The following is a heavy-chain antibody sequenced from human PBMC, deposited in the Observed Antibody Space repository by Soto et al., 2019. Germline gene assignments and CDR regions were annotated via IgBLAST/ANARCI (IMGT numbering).Heavy chain of an antibody. J-gene: IGHJ6*02. CDR1: GGSISSSNW. CDR2: IYHSGST. Sequence: PSETLSLTCAVSGGSISSSNWRSWVRQPPGKGLEWIGEIYHSGSTNYNPSLKSRVTISVDKSKNQFSLKLSSVTAADTAVYYCARADFNYYYYGMDVWGQGTTVTVSS. V-gene: IGHV4-4*02. CDR3: ARADFNYYYYGMDV.